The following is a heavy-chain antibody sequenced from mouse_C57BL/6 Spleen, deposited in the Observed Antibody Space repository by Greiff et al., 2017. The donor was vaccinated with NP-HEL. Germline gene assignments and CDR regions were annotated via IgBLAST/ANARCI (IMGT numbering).Heavy chain of an antibody. V-gene: IGHV1-80*01. CDR3: AIITTEFAY. J-gene: IGHJ3*01. Sequence: QVQLQQSGADLVKPGASVKISCKASGYAFSSYWMNWVKQRPGKGLEWIGQIYPGDGDTNYNGKFKGKATLTADTSSNTAYMQLSSLTTEDSAIYYCAIITTEFAYWGQGTLVTVSA. CDR1: GYAFSSYW. D-gene: IGHD1-1*01. CDR2: IYPGDGDT.